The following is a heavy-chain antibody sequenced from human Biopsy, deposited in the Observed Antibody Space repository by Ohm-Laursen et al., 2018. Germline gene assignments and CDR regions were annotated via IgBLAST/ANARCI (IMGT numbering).Heavy chain of an antibody. CDR1: GGSISGYY. CDR3: ARAVDYYDPYYYYGLDV. CDR2: INHRGSA. Sequence: SDTLSLTCAVYGGSISGYYWTWIRQPPGKGLEWIGEINHRGSASYNPSLKSRVTISVDTSKNQFSLKLRSVTAADTAVYYCARAVDYYDPYYYYGLDVWGQGTTVTVSS. D-gene: IGHD3-16*01. J-gene: IGHJ6*02. V-gene: IGHV4-34*01.